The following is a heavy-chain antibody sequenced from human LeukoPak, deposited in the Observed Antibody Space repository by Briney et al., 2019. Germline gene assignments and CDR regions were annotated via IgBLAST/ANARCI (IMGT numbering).Heavy chain of an antibody. J-gene: IGHJ3*02. CDR1: GFTFSSYA. CDR2: ISGSGGST. V-gene: IGHV3-23*01. CDR3: ARDRGLLKSAFDI. Sequence: GGSLRLSCAASGFTFSSYAMSWVRQAPGKGLEWVSTISGSGGSTYYADSVKGRFTISRDNAKNTLYLQMNSLRAEDTAVYYCARDRGLLKSAFDIWGQGTMVTVSS. D-gene: IGHD3-10*01.